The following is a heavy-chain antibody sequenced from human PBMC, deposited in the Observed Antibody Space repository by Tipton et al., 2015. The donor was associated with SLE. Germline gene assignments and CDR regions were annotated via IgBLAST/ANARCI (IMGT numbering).Heavy chain of an antibody. J-gene: IGHJ4*02. Sequence: QLVQSGPEVKKPGAPVKVSCKASGDTFSSSYMHWVRQAPGQGLEWMGIITPRDGSTTYAQKLQGRVTMTRDTSTSTVYLELSSLRAEDTAIYYCAREEPNCGGDCNLEWGEGTLVAVAS. CDR1: GDTFSSSY. CDR2: ITPRDGST. CDR3: AREEPNCGGDCNLE. D-gene: IGHD2-21*02. V-gene: IGHV1-46*01.